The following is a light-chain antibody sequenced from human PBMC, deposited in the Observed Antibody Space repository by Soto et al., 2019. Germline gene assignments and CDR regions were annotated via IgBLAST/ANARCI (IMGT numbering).Light chain of an antibody. V-gene: IGKV1D-12*01. J-gene: IGKJ3*01. CDR1: QGISSW. CDR3: LQDTNYPFT. Sequence: DIQMTQSPSSVSASVGDRVTITCRAGQGISSWLAWYQQKPGKAPKVLIYATSRLQSGVPSRFSGSGSGTDFTLTISSLQPEDFATYYCLQDTNYPFTFGPGTKVDIK. CDR2: ATS.